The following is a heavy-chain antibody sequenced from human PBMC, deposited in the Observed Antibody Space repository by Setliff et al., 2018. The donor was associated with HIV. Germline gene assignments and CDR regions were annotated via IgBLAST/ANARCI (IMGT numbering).Heavy chain of an antibody. CDR3: ARHNVITYGGLFFDYYYYGMDV. D-gene: IGHD3-16*01. Sequence: PSETLSLTCSLSGGSINDHYFSWIRQSPGKGLEWIGSINYSGRPKYNPSLNSRGTISLDTSKNELSLKLTSVTAADTALYYCARHNVITYGGLFFDYYYYGMDVWAHGTTVTVSS. CDR2: INYSGRP. CDR1: GGSINDHY. V-gene: IGHV4-59*11. J-gene: IGHJ6*02.